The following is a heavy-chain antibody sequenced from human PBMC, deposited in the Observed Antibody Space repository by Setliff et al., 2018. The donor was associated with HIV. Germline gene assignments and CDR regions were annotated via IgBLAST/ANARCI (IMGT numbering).Heavy chain of an antibody. CDR3: ARAYYDSVWGSHRYRFYYFDY. Sequence: GASVKVSCKASGGTVSSHAFNWVRQAPGHGLEWMGRIIPIFGTANYAQKFQGRVSITADESTSTAYLELSSLRSEDTAVYYCARAYYDSVWGSHRYRFYYFDYWGQGSLVTVSS. CDR2: IIPIFGTA. D-gene: IGHD3-16*02. V-gene: IGHV1-69*13. J-gene: IGHJ4*02. CDR1: GGTVSSHA.